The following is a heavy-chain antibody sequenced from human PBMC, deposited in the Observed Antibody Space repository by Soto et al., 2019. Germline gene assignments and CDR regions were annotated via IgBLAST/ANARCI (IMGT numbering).Heavy chain of an antibody. Sequence: PSLKVSCNASGYTCTSYYMHWVRQAPGQGLEWMGIINPSGGSTSYAQKFQGRVTMTRDTSTSTVYMELSSLRSEDTAVYYCARIGIVGARKGWFDPWGQGTLGNVSS. CDR2: INPSGGST. CDR3: ARIGIVGARKGWFDP. J-gene: IGHJ5*02. D-gene: IGHD1-26*01. V-gene: IGHV1-46*01. CDR1: GYTCTSYY.